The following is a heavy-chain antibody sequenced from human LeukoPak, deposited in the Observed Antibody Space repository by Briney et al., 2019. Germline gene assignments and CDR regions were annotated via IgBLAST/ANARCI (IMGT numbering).Heavy chain of an antibody. D-gene: IGHD7-27*01. CDR1: GYSFTSYW. CDR2: IYPGDSDT. CDR3: ARAPGYYFDY. Sequence: GASLKISCKGSGYSFTSYWIGWVRQLPGKGLEWMGIIYPGDSDTRYSPSFQGQITISADKSISTAYLQWSSLKAAGTAMYYCARAPGYYFDYWGQGALVTVSS. J-gene: IGHJ4*02. V-gene: IGHV5-51*01.